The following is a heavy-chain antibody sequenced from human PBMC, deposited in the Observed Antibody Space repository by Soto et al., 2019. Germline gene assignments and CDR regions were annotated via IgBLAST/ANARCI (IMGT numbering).Heavy chain of an antibody. CDR2: ISSSSDYI. D-gene: IGHD5-12*01. J-gene: IGHJ4*02. Sequence: GGSLRLSCAASEFTFSIYSMNWVRQAPGKGLEWISSISSSSDYIYYADSVKGRFTISRDNAKNSLYLQLNSLRAEDTAVFYCARSPGRDGYNHFDYWGQGTLVTVSS. CDR3: ARSPGRDGYNHFDY. V-gene: IGHV3-21*01. CDR1: EFTFSIYS.